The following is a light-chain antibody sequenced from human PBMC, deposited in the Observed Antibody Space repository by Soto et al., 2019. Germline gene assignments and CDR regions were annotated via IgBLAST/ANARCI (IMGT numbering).Light chain of an antibody. CDR3: QQRYTIPYT. CDR2: AAS. J-gene: IGKJ2*01. CDR1: QSISTY. Sequence: DIQTTQSPSSLSASVGDRVTLTCRASQSISTYLNWYQQKPGKAPKLLIYAASSLQSGVPSRLSGSGSGTDFTFTISSLQPEDFATYYCQQRYTIPYTFGQGTKLEIK. V-gene: IGKV1-39*01.